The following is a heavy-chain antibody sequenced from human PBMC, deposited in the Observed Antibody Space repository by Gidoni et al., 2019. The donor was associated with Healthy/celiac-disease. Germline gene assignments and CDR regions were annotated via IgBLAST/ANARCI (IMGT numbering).Heavy chain of an antibody. Sequence: QITLKESGPTLVKPTQTLTLTCTFSGFSLSTSGVGVGWIRQPPGKALEWLALIYWNDDKRYSPSLKSRLTITKDTSKNQVVLTMTNMDPVDTATYYCAHSHTAMVTSYFDYWGQGTLVTVSS. D-gene: IGHD5-18*01. CDR3: AHSHTAMVTSYFDY. V-gene: IGHV2-5*01. CDR1: GFSLSTSGVG. CDR2: IYWNDDK. J-gene: IGHJ4*02.